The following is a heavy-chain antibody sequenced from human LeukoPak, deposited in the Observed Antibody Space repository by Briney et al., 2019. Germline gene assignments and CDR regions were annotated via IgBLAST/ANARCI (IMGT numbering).Heavy chain of an antibody. Sequence: PSETLSLTCAVYGGSFSGYYWSWIRQPPGKGLEWIGEINHSGSTNYNPSLKSRVTISVDTSKNQFSLKLSSVTAADTAVYYCARGSYYYDSSGYYYPIYYFDYWGQGTLVTVSS. CDR1: GGSFSGYY. CDR2: INHSGST. D-gene: IGHD3-22*01. V-gene: IGHV4-34*01. CDR3: ARGSYYYDSSGYYYPIYYFDY. J-gene: IGHJ4*02.